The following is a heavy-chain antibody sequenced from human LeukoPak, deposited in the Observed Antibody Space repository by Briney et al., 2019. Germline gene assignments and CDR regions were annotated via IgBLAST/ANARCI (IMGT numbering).Heavy chain of an antibody. V-gene: IGHV3-7*03. D-gene: IGHD5-24*01. J-gene: IGHJ4*02. CDR2: INHDGSEI. Sequence: GWALRLSCAASGFTFSRYWMSWVRQARGKGLEGVALINHDGSEIYYVGSARGRFTVSRDNSKKSVYLQMNSLRVEDTAVYYCARDHLVRDRYDYVDYWGQGTLVTVSS. CDR1: GFTFSRYW. CDR3: ARDHLVRDRYDYVDY.